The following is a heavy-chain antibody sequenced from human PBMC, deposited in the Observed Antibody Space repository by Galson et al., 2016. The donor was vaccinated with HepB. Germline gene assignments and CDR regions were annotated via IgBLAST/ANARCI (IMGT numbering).Heavy chain of an antibody. CDR2: IETSGAT. CDR1: GFTFSIHD. J-gene: IGHJ6*04. V-gene: IGHV3-13*01. CDR3: TRGKSLWTMPWNYGLDV. Sequence: SLRLSCAASGFTFSIHDMHWVRQATGKGLEWVSAIETSGATYYPDSVKGRFTISRENGKNSLYLHRDSLRAGDTAVYYCTRGKSLWTMPWNYGLDVWGKGTTVTVSS. D-gene: IGHD2-2*01.